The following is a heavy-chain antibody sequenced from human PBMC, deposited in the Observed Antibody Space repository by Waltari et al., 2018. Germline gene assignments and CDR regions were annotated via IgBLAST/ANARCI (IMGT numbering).Heavy chain of an antibody. D-gene: IGHD5-12*01. V-gene: IGHV4-39*01. Sequence: QLQLQESGPGLVKPSETLSLTCTVPGGSLSSSSYFWAWIRQPPGQGLEWIGSKYYSGSTYYNLSLKSRVTISVDRSTNQVSLKLTSVTAADTAVYFCAREVPRNGYIGLIYYYMDVWGKGTTVTVSS. J-gene: IGHJ6*03. CDR2: KYYSGST. CDR1: GGSLSSSSYF. CDR3: AREVPRNGYIGLIYYYMDV.